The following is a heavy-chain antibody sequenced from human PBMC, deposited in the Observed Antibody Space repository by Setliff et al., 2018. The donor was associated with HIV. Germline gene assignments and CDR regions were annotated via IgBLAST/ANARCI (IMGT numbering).Heavy chain of an antibody. Sequence: ASVKVSCKTPGYIFIRYYIFWVRQAPGQGLEWMGNINPHTGVTRYAEKFQGRVTMTRDTSISTIYMELSRLRSDDTAVYYCARDVRDGFEEWFSTLDDGMDVWGQGTTVTVSS. D-gene: IGHD3-3*01. CDR2: INPHTGVT. CDR3: ARDVRDGFEEWFSTLDDGMDV. V-gene: IGHV1-2*02. CDR1: GYIFIRYY. J-gene: IGHJ6*02.